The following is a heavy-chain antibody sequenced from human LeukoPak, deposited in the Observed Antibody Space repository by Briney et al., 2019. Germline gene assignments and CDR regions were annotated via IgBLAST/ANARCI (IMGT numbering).Heavy chain of an antibody. CDR2: ISYDGANK. V-gene: IGHV3-30*02. CDR3: AKDSSSSNYYYGLDV. J-gene: IGHJ6*02. CDR1: GFPFSSYG. D-gene: IGHD6-13*01. Sequence: PGGSLRLSCAASGFPFSSYGMHWVRQAPGKGLEWVSFISYDGANKYYADSVKGRFTISRDNSKNTLYLQMNSLRGDDTGMHFCAKDSSSSNYYYGLDVWGQGTTVTVSS.